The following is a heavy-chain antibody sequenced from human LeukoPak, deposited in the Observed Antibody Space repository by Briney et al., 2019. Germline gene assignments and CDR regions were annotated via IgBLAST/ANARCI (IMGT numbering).Heavy chain of an antibody. D-gene: IGHD3-22*01. CDR2: INPNSGGT. Sequence: GASVKVSCKASGNTFTDYYMHWVRQAPGQGLEWMGWINPNSGGTNYAQKFQGWVTMTRDTSISTAYMELSRLTSDDTAVYYCARGGGYYDSSGYYSHWGQGTLVTVSS. CDR3: ARGGGYYDSSGYYSH. CDR1: GNTFTDYY. V-gene: IGHV1-2*04. J-gene: IGHJ4*02.